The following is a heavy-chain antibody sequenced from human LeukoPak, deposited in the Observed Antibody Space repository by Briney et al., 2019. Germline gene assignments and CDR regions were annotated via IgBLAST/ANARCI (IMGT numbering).Heavy chain of an antibody. CDR3: ARGYCSGGSCYGY. CDR2: INSDGSST. D-gene: IGHD2-15*01. V-gene: IGHV3-74*01. CDR1: GFTFSSYW. J-gene: IGHJ4*02. Sequence: SGGSLRLSCAASGFTFSSYWMHWVRQAPGKRLVWVSRINSDGSSTSYADSVKGRFTISRDNAKNTLYLQMNSLRAEDTAVYYCARGYCSGGSCYGYWGQGTLVTVSS.